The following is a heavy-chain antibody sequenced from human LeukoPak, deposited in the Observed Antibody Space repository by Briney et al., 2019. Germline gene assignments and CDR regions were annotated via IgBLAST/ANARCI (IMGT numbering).Heavy chain of an antibody. V-gene: IGHV3-74*01. CDR2: INSDGSST. Sequence: GGSLGLSCAASGFTFSSYWMHWARQAPGKGLVWVSRINSDGSSTSYADSVKGRFTISRDNAKNTLYLQMNSLRAEDTAVYYCAREVRDFWSGYYFDYWGQGTLATVSS. J-gene: IGHJ4*02. CDR1: GFTFSSYW. CDR3: AREVRDFWSGYYFDY. D-gene: IGHD3-3*01.